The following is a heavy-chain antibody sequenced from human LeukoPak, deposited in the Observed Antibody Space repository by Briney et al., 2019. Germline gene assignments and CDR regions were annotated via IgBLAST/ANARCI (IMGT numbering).Heavy chain of an antibody. J-gene: IGHJ4*02. CDR3: AKDEVFGLLPFDY. CDR1: GFTVSSNY. Sequence: GGSLRLSCAASGFTVSSNYMSWVRQAPGKGLEWVSVIYSGGSTHYAGSVKGRFTITRDNSKNTLYLQMNSLRAEDTAVYYCAKDEVFGLLPFDYWGQGTLVTVSS. CDR2: IYSGGST. V-gene: IGHV3-53*01. D-gene: IGHD1-26*01.